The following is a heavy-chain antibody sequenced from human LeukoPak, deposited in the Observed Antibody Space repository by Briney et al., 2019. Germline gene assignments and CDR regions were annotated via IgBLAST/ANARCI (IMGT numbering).Heavy chain of an antibody. CDR1: GYRFTNYW. J-gene: IGHJ6*02. Sequence: GESLKISCKGSGYRFTNYWIGWVRQMPGKGLEWMGIIYPGDSDTRYSPSFQGQVTISADKSISTAYLQWSSLKASDTAMYYCVRPSGTYRSGMDVWGQGTTVIVSS. V-gene: IGHV5-51*01. CDR2: IYPGDSDT. D-gene: IGHD1-26*01. CDR3: VRPSGTYRSGMDV.